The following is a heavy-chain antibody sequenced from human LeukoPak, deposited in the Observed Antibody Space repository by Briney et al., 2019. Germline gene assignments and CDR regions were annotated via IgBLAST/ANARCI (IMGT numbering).Heavy chain of an antibody. D-gene: IGHD5-18*01. Sequence: ASVKVSCKASGYNFRNYGIGWVRQAPRQGLEWMGWITAGNGNTNYAQKVQGRVTMTTDTSTSTAYMELRSLRSDDTAVYFCTRDSARGYSYGYNAFDIWGQGTMVTVSS. CDR3: TRDSARGYSYGYNAFDI. CDR1: GYNFRNYG. V-gene: IGHV1-18*01. CDR2: ITAGNGNT. J-gene: IGHJ3*02.